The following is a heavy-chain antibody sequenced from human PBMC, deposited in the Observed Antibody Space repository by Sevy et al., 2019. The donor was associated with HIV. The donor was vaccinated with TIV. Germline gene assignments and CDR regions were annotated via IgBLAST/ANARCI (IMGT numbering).Heavy chain of an antibody. CDR1: GGSISDYY. D-gene: IGHD1-26*01. V-gene: IGHV4-59*01. J-gene: IGHJ5*02. Sequence: SETLSLTCSVSGGSISDYYWIWIRQPPGKGLEWIGFVFYTGSTNYNPSLEGRVTMSVDMSKNQFSLKLSSVTAADTAVYFCARSGEELAHNWFDPWGQGTLVTVSS. CDR3: ARSGEELAHNWFDP. CDR2: VFYTGST.